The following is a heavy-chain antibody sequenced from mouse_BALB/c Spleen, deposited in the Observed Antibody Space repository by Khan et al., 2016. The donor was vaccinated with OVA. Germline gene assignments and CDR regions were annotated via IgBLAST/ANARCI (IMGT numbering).Heavy chain of an antibody. Sequence: EVQLQESGGGLVKPGESLKLSCAASGLTFSRYSMSWVRQTPEKRLEWVASISSGGSYTYYPDNVKGRFTLSRDNANNTLYLHMSSLRSEDTAIYYCARHEDYYGSRPYFDYWGQGTTLTVSS. CDR3: ARHEDYYGSRPYFDY. J-gene: IGHJ2*01. V-gene: IGHV5-9-3*01. CDR2: ISSGGSYT. D-gene: IGHD1-1*01. CDR1: GLTFSRYS.